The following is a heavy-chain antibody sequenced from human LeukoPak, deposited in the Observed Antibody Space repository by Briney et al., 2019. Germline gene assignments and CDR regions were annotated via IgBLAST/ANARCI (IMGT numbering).Heavy chain of an antibody. CDR3: ARSVGDLAGY. J-gene: IGHJ4*02. Sequence: ASVKVSCKASGYTFTGYYMHWVRQAPGRGLEWMGWINPNSGGTNYAQKFQGRVTMTRDTSISTAYMELSRLRSDDTAVYYCARSVGDLAGYWGQGTLVTVSS. V-gene: IGHV1-2*02. D-gene: IGHD2-21*02. CDR2: INPNSGGT. CDR1: GYTFTGYY.